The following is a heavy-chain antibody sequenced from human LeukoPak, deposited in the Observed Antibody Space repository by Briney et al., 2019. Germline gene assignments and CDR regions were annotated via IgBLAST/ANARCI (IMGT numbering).Heavy chain of an antibody. V-gene: IGHV3-7*03. D-gene: IGHD2-15*01. CDR1: GFTFSSYW. J-gene: IGHJ4*02. CDR2: IKQDGSEK. CDR3: ATSRVVVVVAATPYYFDN. Sequence: GSLRLSCAASGFTFSSYWMSWVRQAPGKGLEWVANIKQDGSEKYYVDSVKGRFTISRDNAKNLLYLQMNSLRTEDTAVYYCATSRVVVVVAATPYYFDNWGQGTLVTVSS.